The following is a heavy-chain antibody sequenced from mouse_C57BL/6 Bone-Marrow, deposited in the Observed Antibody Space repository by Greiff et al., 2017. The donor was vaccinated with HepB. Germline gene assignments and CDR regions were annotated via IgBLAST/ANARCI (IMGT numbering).Heavy chain of an antibody. D-gene: IGHD2-4*01. CDR1: GFTFSSYA. Sequence: DVMLVESGGGLVKPGGSLKLSCAASGFTFSSYAMSWVRQTPEKRLEWVATISDGGSYTYYPDNVKGRFTISRDNAKNNLYLQMSHLKSEDTAMYYCASPMITTYYYAMDYWGQGTSVTVSS. CDR3: ASPMITTYYYAMDY. J-gene: IGHJ4*01. CDR2: ISDGGSYT. V-gene: IGHV5-4*03.